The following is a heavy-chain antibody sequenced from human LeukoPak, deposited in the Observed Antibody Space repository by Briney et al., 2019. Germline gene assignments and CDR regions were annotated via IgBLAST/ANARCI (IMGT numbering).Heavy chain of an antibody. CDR3: ARIAMAGIGDGFDI. V-gene: IGHV3-20*04. CDR1: GFTFDDYD. J-gene: IGHJ3*02. Sequence: GGSLRLSCAASGFTFDDYDMSWVRQAPGKGLEWVSGINWNGGSTGYADSVKGRFTISRDNARNALYLQMNSLRAEDTALYYCARIAMAGIGDGFDIWGQGTMVTVSS. D-gene: IGHD6-19*01. CDR2: INWNGGST.